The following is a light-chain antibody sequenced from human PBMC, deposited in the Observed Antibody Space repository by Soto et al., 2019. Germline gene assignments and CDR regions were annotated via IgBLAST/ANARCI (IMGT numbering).Light chain of an antibody. Sequence: STLTQPASVSGSPGQSITISCTGTSIDVGGYDYVSWYQQHPGKAPKLIIYEVSNRPSGVSNRFSGSKSDNTASLTISGLQAEDEADYYCSSYTTSSILLFGGGTK. V-gene: IGLV2-14*01. J-gene: IGLJ3*02. CDR2: EVS. CDR3: SSYTTSSILL. CDR1: SIDVGGYDY.